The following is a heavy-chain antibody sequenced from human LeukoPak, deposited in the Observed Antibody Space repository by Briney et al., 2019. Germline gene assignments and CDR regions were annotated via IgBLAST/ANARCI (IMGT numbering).Heavy chain of an antibody. CDR1: GGSISSSSYY. J-gene: IGHJ4*02. D-gene: IGHD3-10*01. V-gene: IGHV4-39*07. CDR3: ASGDLGAPRNQHDY. CDR2: INHSGST. Sequence: NPSETLSLTCTVSGGSISSSSYYWGWIRQPPGKGLEWIGEINHSGSTNYNPSLKSRVTISVDTSKNQFSLKLSSVTAADTAVYYCASGDLGAPRNQHDYWGQGTLVTVSS.